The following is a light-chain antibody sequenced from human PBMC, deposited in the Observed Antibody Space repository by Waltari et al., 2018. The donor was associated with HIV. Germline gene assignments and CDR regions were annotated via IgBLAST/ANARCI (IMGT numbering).Light chain of an antibody. CDR1: YSNIGSNS. CDR2: GNN. Sequence: QSVLTQPPSASGTPGQRVTISCSGSYSNIGSNSVCWYQHLPGTAPKLLICGNNQRPSGGPDRFSGPKSGTSASLAISGLRSEDEAHYYCASWDDSLNIWVFGGGTKLTVL. V-gene: IGLV1-47*01. J-gene: IGLJ3*02. CDR3: ASWDDSLNIWV.